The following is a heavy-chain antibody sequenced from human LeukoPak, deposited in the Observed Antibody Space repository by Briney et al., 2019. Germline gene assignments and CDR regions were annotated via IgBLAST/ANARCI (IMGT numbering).Heavy chain of an antibody. CDR1: GGSISSYY. J-gene: IGHJ4*02. CDR3: ARQIAYYDFWSGYFFDY. V-gene: IGHV4-39*01. D-gene: IGHD3-3*01. CDR2: IYYSGST. Sequence: SETLSLTYTVSGGSISSYYWSWIRQPPGKGLEWIGSIYYSGSTYYNPSLKSRVTISVDTSKNQFSLKLSSVTAADTAVYYCARQIAYYDFWSGYFFDYWGQGTLVTVSS.